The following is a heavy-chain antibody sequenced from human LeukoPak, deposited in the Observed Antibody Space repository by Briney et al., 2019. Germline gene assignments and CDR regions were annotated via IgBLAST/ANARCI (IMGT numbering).Heavy chain of an antibody. CDR3: ATAGYYRFDS. Sequence: GGSLRLSCAASGFAFSTSWMHWVRQTPGKGLAWVSRMNSDGSTINYADSVKGRFTISRDNARNTLYLQINSLRAEDTAVYYCATAGYYRFDSWGQGTLVTVSS. D-gene: IGHD2/OR15-2a*01. J-gene: IGHJ4*02. V-gene: IGHV3-74*01. CDR2: MNSDGSTI. CDR1: GFAFSTSW.